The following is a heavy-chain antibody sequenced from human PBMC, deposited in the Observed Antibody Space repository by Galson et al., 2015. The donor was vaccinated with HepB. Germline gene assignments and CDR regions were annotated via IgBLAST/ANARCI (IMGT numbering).Heavy chain of an antibody. D-gene: IGHD4-11*01. Sequence: SLRLSCAASGFTFSSYSMNWVRQAPGKGLEWVSSISSSSSYIYYADSVKGRLTISRDNAKNSLYLQMNSLRAEDTAVYYCARDASTVTPAGFDYWGQGTLVTVSS. CDR2: ISSSSSYI. J-gene: IGHJ4*02. CDR3: ARDASTVTPAGFDY. V-gene: IGHV3-21*01. CDR1: GFTFSSYS.